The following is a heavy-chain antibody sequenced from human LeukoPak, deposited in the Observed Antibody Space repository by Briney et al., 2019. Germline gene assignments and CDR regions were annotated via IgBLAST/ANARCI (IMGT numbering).Heavy chain of an antibody. CDR2: INPRDGSI. Sequence: ASVKVSCKASGYTFTTYYMHWVRQAPGQGLEWMGIINPRDGSINSAQKFQGRVSMTRDTSTSTVYMELSRLRSDDTAVYYSVGANFDYWGQGTLITVSS. D-gene: IGHD3-16*01. V-gene: IGHV1-46*01. J-gene: IGHJ4*02. CDR1: GYTFTTYY. CDR3: VGANFDY.